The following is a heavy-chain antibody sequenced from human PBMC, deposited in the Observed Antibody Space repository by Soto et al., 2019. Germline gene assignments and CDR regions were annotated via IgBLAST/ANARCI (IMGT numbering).Heavy chain of an antibody. J-gene: IGHJ4*02. Sequence: VQLVESGGGVVQPGRSLRLSCAASGFTFSDYAMHWVRQAPGKGLEWVAVVSHDGRNTHYADSVKGRFTISRDSSKNPVSLEMTSRSAEDTAVCYCAKGGRQWLVTSDFNCWGQGALVTVSS. CDR2: VSHDGRNT. D-gene: IGHD6-19*01. V-gene: IGHV3-30*18. CDR1: GFTFSDYA. CDR3: AKGGRQWLVTSDFNC.